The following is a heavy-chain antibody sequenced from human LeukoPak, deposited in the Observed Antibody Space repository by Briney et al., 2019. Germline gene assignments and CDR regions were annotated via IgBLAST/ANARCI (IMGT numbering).Heavy chain of an antibody. CDR2: ISGSGGST. CDR1: GFTFSSYA. V-gene: IGHV3-23*01. Sequence: PGGSLRLSCAASGFTFSSYAMSWVRQAPGKGLEWVSAISGSGGSTYYADSVKGRFTTSRDNSKNTLYLQMNSLRAEDTAVYYCAKDFPHYGGNPYYFDYWGQGTLVTVSS. CDR3: AKDFPHYGGNPYYFDY. D-gene: IGHD4-23*01. J-gene: IGHJ4*02.